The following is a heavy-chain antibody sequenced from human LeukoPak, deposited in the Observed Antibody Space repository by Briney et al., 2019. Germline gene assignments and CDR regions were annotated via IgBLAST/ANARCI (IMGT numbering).Heavy chain of an antibody. D-gene: IGHD3-9*01. J-gene: IGHJ4*02. CDR3: ARSGLTGYLYYFAY. CDR2: INWNGGST. V-gene: IGHV3-20*04. CDR1: GFTFDDYG. Sequence: GGSLRLSCAASGFTFDDYGMSWVRQAPGKGLEWVSGINWNGGSTGYTDSVKGRFTISRDNAKNSLYLQMNSLRAEDTALYYCARSGLTGYLYYFAYWGQGTLVTVSS.